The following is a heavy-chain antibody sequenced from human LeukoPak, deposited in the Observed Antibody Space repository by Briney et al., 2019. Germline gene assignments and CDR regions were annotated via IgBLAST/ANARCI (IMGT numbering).Heavy chain of an antibody. D-gene: IGHD3-10*01. CDR2: INPNSGGT. CDR1: GYTFTGYY. J-gene: IGHJ5*02. CDR3: AIDVYGSGSYYTNWFDP. V-gene: IGHV1-2*02. Sequence: ASVKVSCRASGYTFTGYYMHWVRQAPGQGLEWMGWINPNSGGTNYAQKFQGRVTMTRDTSISTAYMELSRLRSDDTAVYYCAIDVYGSGSYYTNWFDPWGQGTLVTVSS.